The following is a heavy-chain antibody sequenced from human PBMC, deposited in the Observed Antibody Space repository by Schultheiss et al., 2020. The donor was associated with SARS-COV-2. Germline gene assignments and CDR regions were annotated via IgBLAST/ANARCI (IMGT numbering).Heavy chain of an antibody. Sequence: GGSLRLSCAASGFTFSSYAMNWVRQAPGKGLEWVSSISSSGSTIYYADSVKGRFTISRDNAKNSLYLQMNSLRAEDTAVYYCARGRGYSGYRDAFDIWGQGTMVTVSS. CDR3: ARGRGYSGYRDAFDI. V-gene: IGHV3-21*01. CDR1: GFTFSSYA. J-gene: IGHJ3*02. D-gene: IGHD5-12*01. CDR2: ISSSGSTI.